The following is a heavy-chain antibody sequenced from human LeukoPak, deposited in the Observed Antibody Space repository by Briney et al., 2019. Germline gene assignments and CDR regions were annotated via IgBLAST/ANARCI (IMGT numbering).Heavy chain of an antibody. CDR1: GYTFTGYY. J-gene: IGHJ6*02. V-gene: IGHV1-2*02. CDR2: INPNSGGT. Sequence: ASVRVSCKASGYTFTGYYMHWVRQAPGQGLEWMGWINPNSGGTNYAQKFQGRVTMTRDTSISIAYMELGRLRSDDTAVYYCAREAYYCGMDVWGQGTTVTVSS. CDR3: AREAYYCGMDV.